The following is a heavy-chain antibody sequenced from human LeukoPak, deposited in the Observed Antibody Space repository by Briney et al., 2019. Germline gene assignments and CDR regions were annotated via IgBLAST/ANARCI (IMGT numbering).Heavy chain of an antibody. J-gene: IGHJ4*02. CDR2: VSFSGST. CDR1: GGSINNYY. Sequence: SETLSLTCIVSGGSINNYYWSWIRQPPGKGLEWIGEVSFSGSTNYNPSLTSRVTISADTSKNQFSLKLSSVTAADTAVYYCARNGRDGYNYWGQGTLVTVSS. CDR3: ARNGRDGYNY. D-gene: IGHD5-24*01. V-gene: IGHV4-59*12.